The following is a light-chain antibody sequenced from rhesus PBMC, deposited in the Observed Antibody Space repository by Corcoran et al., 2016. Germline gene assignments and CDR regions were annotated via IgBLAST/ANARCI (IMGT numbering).Light chain of an antibody. J-gene: IGKJ4*01. CDR2: AAS. Sequence: DIQMSQSPSSLSASVGDKVTITCRASQGISNALAWYQQTPGKAPKLLIYAASGLESGVPSRFRGSRSGTDFTLTISNLQPEDFATYYCQQGYSTPPTFGGGTKVELK. CDR3: QQGYSTPPT. V-gene: IGKV1-33*02. CDR1: QGISNA.